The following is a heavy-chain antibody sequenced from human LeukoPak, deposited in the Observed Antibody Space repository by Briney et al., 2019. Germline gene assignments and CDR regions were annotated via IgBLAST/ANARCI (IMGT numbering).Heavy chain of an antibody. CDR1: GFTFSSYG. CDR2: IRYDGSNK. J-gene: IGHJ6*03. CDR3: ANDNYMDV. V-gene: IGHV3-30*02. Sequence: AGGSLRLSCAASGFTFSSYGMHWVRQAPGKGLGWVAFIRYDGSNKYYADSVKGRFTISRDNSKNTLYLQMNSLRAEDTAVYYCANDNYMDVWGKGTTVTVSS.